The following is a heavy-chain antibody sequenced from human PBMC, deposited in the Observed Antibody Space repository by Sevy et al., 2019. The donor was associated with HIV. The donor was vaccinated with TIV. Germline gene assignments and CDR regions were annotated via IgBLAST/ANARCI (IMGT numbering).Heavy chain of an antibody. CDR3: ARTTYYYDSSGYFDY. CDR2: IFSNDEK. V-gene: IGHV2-26*01. J-gene: IGHJ4*02. D-gene: IGHD3-22*01. Sequence: SGPTLVNPTETLTLTCTVSGFSLSNARMGVSWIRQPPGKALEWLAHIFSNDEKSYITSLKSRLTISKDTSKSQVVLIMTNMDPVDTATYYCARTTYYYDSSGYFDYWGQGTLVTVSS. CDR1: GFSLSNARMG.